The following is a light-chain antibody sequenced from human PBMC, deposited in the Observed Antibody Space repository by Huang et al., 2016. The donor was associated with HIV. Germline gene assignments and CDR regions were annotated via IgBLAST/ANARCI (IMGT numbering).Light chain of an antibody. J-gene: IGKJ2*01. Sequence: EIVLTQSPGTLSLSPGERATLSCRASQSVSSTYLAWYTKKPGRAPRLLIHGASSRATCIPDRFSGSGSGTAFTLTISRLEPEDFAVYYCQHYGSSPPDTFGQGTKLEIK. CDR1: QSVSSTY. V-gene: IGKV3-20*01. CDR3: QHYGSSPPDT. CDR2: GAS.